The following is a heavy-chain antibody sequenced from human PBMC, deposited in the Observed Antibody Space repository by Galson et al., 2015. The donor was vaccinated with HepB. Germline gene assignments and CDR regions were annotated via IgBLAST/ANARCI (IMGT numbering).Heavy chain of an antibody. CDR2: IRSKANSYAT. J-gene: IGHJ4*02. D-gene: IGHD3-9*01. V-gene: IGHV3-73*01. Sequence: SLRLSCAASGFTFSGSAMHWVRQASGKGLEWVGRIRSKANSYATAYAASVKGRFTISRDDSKNTAYLQMNSLKTEDTAVYYCTRLGVDYDILTGYYKDDYWGQGTLVTVSS. CDR3: TRLGVDYDILTGYYKDDY. CDR1: GFTFSGSA.